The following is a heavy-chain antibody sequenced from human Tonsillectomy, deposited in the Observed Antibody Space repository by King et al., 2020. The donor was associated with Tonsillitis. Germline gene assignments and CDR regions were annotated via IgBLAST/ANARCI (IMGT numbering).Heavy chain of an antibody. V-gene: IGHV3-72*01. CDR2: TRGKPNSYTT. J-gene: IGHJ4*02. CDR1: GFIFSDHY. CDR3: TRVPYDSSGSYYSYYFDY. Sequence: VQLVESGGGLVQPGGSLRLSCATSGFIFSDHYMDWVRQAPGKGLEWIGRTRGKPNSYTTDYAASVRGRFTVSRDDSKNSLHLQMNSLKPEDTAVYYCTRVPYDSSGSYYSYYFDYWGQGTLVTVSS. D-gene: IGHD3-22*01.